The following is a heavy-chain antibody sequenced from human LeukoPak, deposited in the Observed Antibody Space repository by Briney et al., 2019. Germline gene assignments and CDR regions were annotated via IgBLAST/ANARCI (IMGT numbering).Heavy chain of an antibody. CDR3: ARGYKLDPGAKYGLDV. V-gene: IGHV3-7*01. J-gene: IGHJ6*02. CDR1: GFTFGSYW. D-gene: IGHD5-12*01. CDR2: IKQDGSEK. Sequence: GGSLRLSCVASGFTFGSYWMSWVRQPPGRGLEWVANIKQDGSEKYYVGSVKGRFTISRDNAKYSLYLQMNSLRVDDTAIYFCARGYKLDPGAKYGLDVWGRGTTVIVSS.